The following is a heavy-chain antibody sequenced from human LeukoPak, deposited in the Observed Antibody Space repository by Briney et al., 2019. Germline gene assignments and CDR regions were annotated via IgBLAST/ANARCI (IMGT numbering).Heavy chain of an antibody. Sequence: ASVKVSFKASGGTFSNYAGRWVRQAPGQGLEWMGRIIPIRDISNYAQKFQGRVTFTADKTTSTAYMDLSSLRSEDTAMYYCARDRGYYHDNYGFYYYDYWGQGTLVTVSS. V-gene: IGHV1-69*04. D-gene: IGHD3-22*01. CDR1: GGTFSNYA. J-gene: IGHJ4*02. CDR3: ARDRGYYHDNYGFYYYDY. CDR2: IIPIRDIS.